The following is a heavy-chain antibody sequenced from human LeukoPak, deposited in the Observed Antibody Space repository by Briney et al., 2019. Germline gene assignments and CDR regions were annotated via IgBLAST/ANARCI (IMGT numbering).Heavy chain of an antibody. CDR2: INHSGST. Sequence: PSETLSLTCAIYGGSFSGYYWSWIRQPPGKGLEWIGEINHSGSTNYNPSLKSRVTMSVDTSKNQFSLKLSSVTAADTAVYHCARDRYYYDSSGSHFDYWGQGTLVTVSS. CDR1: GGSFSGYY. V-gene: IGHV4-34*01. CDR3: ARDRYYYDSSGSHFDY. J-gene: IGHJ4*02. D-gene: IGHD3-22*01.